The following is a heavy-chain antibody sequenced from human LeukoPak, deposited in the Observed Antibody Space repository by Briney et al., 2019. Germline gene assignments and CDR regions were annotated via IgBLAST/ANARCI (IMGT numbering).Heavy chain of an antibody. CDR1: GFTFSSYG. Sequence: GGSLRLSCAASGFTFSSYGMHWVRQAPGKGLEWVAVISYDGSNKYYADSVKGRFTISRDNSKNTLYLQMNSLRAEDTAVYYCARDSSPYDSSGYYYGDWFDPWGQGTLVTVSS. J-gene: IGHJ5*02. V-gene: IGHV3-30*03. CDR2: ISYDGSNK. CDR3: ARDSSPYDSSGYYYGDWFDP. D-gene: IGHD3-22*01.